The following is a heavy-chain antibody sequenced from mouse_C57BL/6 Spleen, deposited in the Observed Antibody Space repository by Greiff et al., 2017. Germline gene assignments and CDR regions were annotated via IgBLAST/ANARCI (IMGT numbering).Heavy chain of an antibody. V-gene: IGHV1-80*01. Sequence: VQLQQSGAELVKPGASVKISCKASGYAFSSYWMNWVKQRPGKGLEWIGQIYPGDGDTDYNGKFKGKATLTVDKSSSTAYMELRSLTSEDSAVYYCARNYNYAMDYWGQGTSVTVSS. CDR1: GYAFSSYW. J-gene: IGHJ4*01. CDR2: IYPGDGDT. CDR3: ARNYNYAMDY. D-gene: IGHD2-12*01.